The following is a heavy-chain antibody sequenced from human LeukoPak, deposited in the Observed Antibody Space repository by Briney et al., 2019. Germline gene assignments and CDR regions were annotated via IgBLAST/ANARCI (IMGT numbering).Heavy chain of an antibody. V-gene: IGHV3-49*04. Sequence: GGSLRLSCTASGFTFGDYAMSWVRQAPGKGLEWVGFIRSKAYGGTTEYAASVKGRFTISRDDSKSIAYLQMNSLKTEDTAVYYCTRDPGTQDAFDIWGQGTMVTVSS. CDR3: TRDPGTQDAFDI. D-gene: IGHD1-7*01. J-gene: IGHJ3*02. CDR2: IRSKAYGGTT. CDR1: GFTFGDYA.